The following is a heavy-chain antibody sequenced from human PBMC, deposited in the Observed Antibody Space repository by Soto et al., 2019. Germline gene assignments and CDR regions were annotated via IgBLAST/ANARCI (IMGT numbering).Heavy chain of an antibody. CDR3: ARHIVVVPAAIIN. D-gene: IGHD2-2*01. V-gene: IGHV4-59*08. CDR2: IYYSGST. Sequence: SETLSLTCTVSGGSISSYYWSWIRQPPGKGLEWIGYIYYSGSTNYNPSLKSRVTISVDTSKNQFSLKLSSVTAADTAVYYCARHIVVVPAAIINWGQGTLVTVSS. J-gene: IGHJ4*02. CDR1: GGSISSYY.